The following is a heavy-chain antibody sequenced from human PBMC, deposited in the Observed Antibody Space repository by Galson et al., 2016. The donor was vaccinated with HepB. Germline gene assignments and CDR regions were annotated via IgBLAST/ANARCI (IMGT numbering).Heavy chain of an antibody. Sequence: SLRLSCAASGFTFSNFAMHWVRQAPGKGLEWVAVIWYDGTSKYYVDSAKGRFTISRDNSKNTLNLQMNSLRAEDTAVYYCAKVATPNRNYENWFDSWGQGTLVTVSS. CDR3: AKVATPNRNYENWFDS. J-gene: IGHJ5*01. CDR1: GFTFSNFA. D-gene: IGHD4-11*01. V-gene: IGHV3-33*06. CDR2: IWYDGTSK.